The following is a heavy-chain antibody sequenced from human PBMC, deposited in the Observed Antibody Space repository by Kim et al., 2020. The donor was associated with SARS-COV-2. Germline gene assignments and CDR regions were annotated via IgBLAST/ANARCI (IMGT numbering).Heavy chain of an antibody. V-gene: IGHV3-30*04. CDR3: ARDPYYDSSGWRDY. CDR2: ISYDGSNK. Sequence: GGSLRLSCAASGFTFSSYAMHWVRQAPGKGLEWVAVISYDGSNKYYADSVKGRFTISRDNSKNTLYLQMNSLRAEDTAVYYCARDPYYDSSGWRDYWGQG. D-gene: IGHD3-22*01. CDR1: GFTFSSYA. J-gene: IGHJ4*02.